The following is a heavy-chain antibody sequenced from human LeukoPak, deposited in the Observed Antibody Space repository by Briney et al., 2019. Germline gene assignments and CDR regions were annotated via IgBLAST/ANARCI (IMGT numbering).Heavy chain of an antibody. Sequence: PGGSLRLSCAASGFTFSSYAMSWVRQAPGKGLEWVSAISGSGGSAYYADSVKGRFTISRDDSKNTLYLQMNSLRAEDTAVYYCAKVLSGSGVLNYWGQGTLVTVSS. V-gene: IGHV3-23*01. J-gene: IGHJ4*02. CDR3: AKVLSGSGVLNY. D-gene: IGHD3-10*01. CDR1: GFTFSSYA. CDR2: ISGSGGSA.